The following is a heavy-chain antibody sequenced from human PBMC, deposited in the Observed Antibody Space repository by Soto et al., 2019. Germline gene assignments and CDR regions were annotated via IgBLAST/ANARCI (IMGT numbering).Heavy chain of an antibody. CDR3: VRAAGYSGNDYVYYYGMDV. CDR2: VWYDGGNK. J-gene: IGHJ6*02. CDR1: GFTFRNYG. V-gene: IGHV3-33*01. Sequence: QVQLVESGGGVVQPGRSLRLSCAASGFTFRNYGMHWVRQAPAKGLEWVALVWYDGGNKNYVDSVKGRFTISRDNSKNTLYLQMNSARDEDTAVYYFVRAAGYSGNDYVYYYGMDVWGQGTTVTVSS. D-gene: IGHD5-12*01.